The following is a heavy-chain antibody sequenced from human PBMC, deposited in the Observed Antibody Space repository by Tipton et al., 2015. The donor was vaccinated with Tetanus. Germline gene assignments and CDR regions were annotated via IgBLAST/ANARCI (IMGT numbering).Heavy chain of an antibody. J-gene: IGHJ4*02. CDR2: IYYSGST. CDR1: GGSISTRNYF. Sequence: TLSLTCTVSGGSISTRNYFWGWIRQAPGKGLEWIGNIYYSGSTDYNPSLKGRVAISVDTSKKDFSVRLGTVTAADTAVYYCARSIAAAAVWPYDFWGQGTLVTVTS. CDR3: ARSIAAAAVWPYDF. V-gene: IGHV4-39*02. D-gene: IGHD6-13*01.